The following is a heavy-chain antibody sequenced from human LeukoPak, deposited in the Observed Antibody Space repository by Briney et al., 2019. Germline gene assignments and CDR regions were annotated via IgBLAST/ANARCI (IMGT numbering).Heavy chain of an antibody. J-gene: IGHJ4*02. V-gene: IGHV3-23*01. Sequence: GGSLRLSCAASGFTFSSYAMNWVRQAPGKGLGWVAGISSGDRTFHAESGKGRFTISRDKSKDTLYLQMNSLRAEDTAVYYCAKDATASPYFHWFDNWGQGTQVIVSS. CDR1: GFTFSSYA. CDR3: AKDATASPYFHWFDN. D-gene: IGHD3-9*01. CDR2: ISSGDRT.